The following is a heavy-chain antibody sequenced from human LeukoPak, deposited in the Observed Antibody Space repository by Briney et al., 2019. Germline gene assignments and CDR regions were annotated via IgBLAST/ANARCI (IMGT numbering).Heavy chain of an antibody. CDR2: ISSSSSYI. V-gene: IGHV3-21*01. J-gene: IGHJ4*02. CDR1: GFTFSSYS. CDR3: ARDLSGSYYFDY. D-gene: IGHD1-26*01. Sequence: GGSLRLSCAASGFTFSSYSMNWVRQAPGKGLEWVSSISSSSSYIYYADSVKGRFTISRDNAKNSLYLQMNSLRAEDTAVYYCARDLSGSYYFDYWGEGTLVTVSS.